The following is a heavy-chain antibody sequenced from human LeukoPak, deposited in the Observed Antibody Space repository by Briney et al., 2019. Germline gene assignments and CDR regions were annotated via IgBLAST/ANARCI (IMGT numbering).Heavy chain of an antibody. D-gene: IGHD3-22*01. CDR3: ARYYYDSSGYRNYYFDY. CDR2: ISSSSSYI. V-gene: IGHV3-21*01. Sequence: GGSLRLSCAASGFTFSSYSMNWVRQAPGKGLEWVSSISSSSSYIYYADSVKGRFTISRDNAKNSLYLQMDSLRAEDTAVYYCARYYYDSSGYRNYYFDYWGQGTLVTVSS. CDR1: GFTFSSYS. J-gene: IGHJ4*02.